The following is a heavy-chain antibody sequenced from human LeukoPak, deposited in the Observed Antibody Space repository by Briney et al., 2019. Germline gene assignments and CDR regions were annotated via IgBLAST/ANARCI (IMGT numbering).Heavy chain of an antibody. CDR2: INSDGYSI. Sequence: PGGSLRLSCAASGFTFSSYWMHWVRQAPGKGLVWVSRINSDGYSISYADSVKGRFTISRDNAKSTVYLQINSLRADDTAVYYCARGVAVAGTDSWGQGTLVTVSP. V-gene: IGHV3-74*01. CDR1: GFTFSSYW. CDR3: ARGVAVAGTDS. J-gene: IGHJ4*02. D-gene: IGHD6-19*01.